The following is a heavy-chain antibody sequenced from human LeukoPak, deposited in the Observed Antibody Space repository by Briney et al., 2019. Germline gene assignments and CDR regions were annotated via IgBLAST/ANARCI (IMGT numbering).Heavy chain of an antibody. V-gene: IGHV3-9*01. CDR2: ISWNSGSI. J-gene: IGHJ4*02. D-gene: IGHD4-11*01. Sequence: GGSLRLSCAASGFTFDDYAMHWVRQAPGEGLEWVSGISWNSGSIGYADSVKGRFTISRDNAKNSLYLQMNGLRPEDTAMYYCAKEIPLQPFDYWGQGTLVTVSS. CDR3: AKEIPLQPFDY. CDR1: GFTFDDYA.